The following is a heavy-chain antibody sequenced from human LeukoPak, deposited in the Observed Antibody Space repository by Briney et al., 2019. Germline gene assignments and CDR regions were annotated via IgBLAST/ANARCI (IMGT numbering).Heavy chain of an antibody. D-gene: IGHD2-8*02. CDR1: GGSFSGYY. Sequence: PSETLSLTCAVYGGSFSGYYWSWIRQPPGKGLEWIGEINHSGNTNYNPSLKSRVTISVDTSKNQFSLKLSSVTAADTAVYYCARHRTALRVGFDYWGQGTLVTVSS. J-gene: IGHJ4*02. CDR3: ARHRTALRVGFDY. V-gene: IGHV4-34*01. CDR2: INHSGNT.